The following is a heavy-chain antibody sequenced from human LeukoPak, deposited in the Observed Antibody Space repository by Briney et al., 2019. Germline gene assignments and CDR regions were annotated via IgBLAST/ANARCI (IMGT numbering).Heavy chain of an antibody. CDR2: ISAYNGNT. CDR3: ARVVTTVDPFKLEPLNFDY. D-gene: IGHD4-23*01. J-gene: IGHJ4*02. Sequence: ASVKVSCKASGYTFTSYGISWVRQAPGQGLEWMGWISAYNGNTNYAQKLQGRVTMTTDTSTSTAYMELRSLRSDDTAVYYCARVVTTVDPFKLEPLNFDYWGQGTLVTVSS. V-gene: IGHV1-18*01. CDR1: GYTFTSYG.